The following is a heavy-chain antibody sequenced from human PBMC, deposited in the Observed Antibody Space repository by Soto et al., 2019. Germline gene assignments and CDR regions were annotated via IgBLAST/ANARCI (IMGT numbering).Heavy chain of an antibody. CDR1: GGSVSSGSYY. Sequence: QVQLQESGPGLVKPSETLSLTCTVSGGSVSSGSYYWSWIRQPPGKGLEWIGDIYYSGSTNYNPSLKSRVTISVDTSKNQFSLKLSSVTAADTAVYYCARGSDYDFWSGYSNWFDPWGQGTLVTVSS. CDR3: ARGSDYDFWSGYSNWFDP. J-gene: IGHJ5*02. D-gene: IGHD3-3*01. V-gene: IGHV4-61*01. CDR2: IYYSGST.